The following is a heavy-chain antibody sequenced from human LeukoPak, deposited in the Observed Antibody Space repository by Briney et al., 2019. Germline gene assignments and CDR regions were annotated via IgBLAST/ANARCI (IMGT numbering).Heavy chain of an antibody. D-gene: IGHD3-22*01. Sequence: GGSLKLSCAASGFTFSGSAMHWVRQASGKGLEWVGRIRSKANSYATSYGASVKGRFTISRDDSKNMAYLQMNSLKTEDTAVYYCSRRYFYDTSGYFQRDYWGQGTLVTVSS. CDR3: SRRYFYDTSGYFQRDY. CDR2: IRSKANSYAT. CDR1: GFTFSGSA. V-gene: IGHV3-73*01. J-gene: IGHJ4*02.